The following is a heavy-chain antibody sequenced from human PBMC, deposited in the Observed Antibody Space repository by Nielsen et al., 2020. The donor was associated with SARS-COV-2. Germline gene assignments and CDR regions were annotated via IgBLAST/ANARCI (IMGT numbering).Heavy chain of an antibody. Sequence: GESLKISCKGSGYSFTSYWISWVRQMPGKGLEWMGRIDPSDSYTNYSPSFQGHVTISADKSISTAYLQWSSLKASDTAMYYCASHLTEHYYDSSGYLDYWGQGTLVTVSS. CDR1: GYSFTSYW. CDR3: ASHLTEHYYDSSGYLDY. V-gene: IGHV5-10-1*01. CDR2: IDPSDSYT. J-gene: IGHJ4*02. D-gene: IGHD3-22*01.